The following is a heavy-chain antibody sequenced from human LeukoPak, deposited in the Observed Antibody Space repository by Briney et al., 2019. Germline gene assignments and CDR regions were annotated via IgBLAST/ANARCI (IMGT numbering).Heavy chain of an antibody. CDR1: GGSFSGYY. CDR3: ARGNYYYYMDV. V-gene: IGHV4-34*01. CDR2: INHSGST. J-gene: IGHJ6*03. Sequence: SETLSLTCAVYGGSFSGYYWSWIRQPPGKGLEWIGEINHSGSTNYNPSLKSRVTISVDTSKNQFSLKLSSVTAADTAVYYCARGNYYYYMDVWGEGTTVTVSS.